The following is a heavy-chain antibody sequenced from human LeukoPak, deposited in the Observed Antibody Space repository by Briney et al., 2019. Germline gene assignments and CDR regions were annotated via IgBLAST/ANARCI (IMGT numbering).Heavy chain of an antibody. CDR2: ISYDGSNK. CDR3: ARDGGRAIVVVPAARGYFDY. V-gene: IGHV3-30-3*01. D-gene: IGHD2-2*01. Sequence: PGGSLRLSCAASGFTFSSYAMHWVRQAPGKGLEWVAVISYDGSNKHYADSVKGRFTISRDNSKNTLYLQMNSLRAEDTAVYYCARDGGRAIVVVPAARGYFDYWGQGALVTASS. J-gene: IGHJ4*02. CDR1: GFTFSSYA.